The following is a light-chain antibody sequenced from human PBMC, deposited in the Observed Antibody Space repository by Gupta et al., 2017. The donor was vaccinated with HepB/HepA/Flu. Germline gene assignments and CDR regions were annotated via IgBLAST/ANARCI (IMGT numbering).Light chain of an antibody. CDR1: PSISSW. CDR2: KPS. V-gene: IGKV1-5*03. CDR3: QQDNSYWCS. Sequence: DIQMTHSPSTLSASVGDRFTITCLASPSISSWLAWYQQKPVKAPKLLIYKPSSSVSGVPSRFSGSGSVTEFTLTIIILQPDDFATYYCQQDNSYWCSFGQGTKLEIK. J-gene: IGKJ2*04.